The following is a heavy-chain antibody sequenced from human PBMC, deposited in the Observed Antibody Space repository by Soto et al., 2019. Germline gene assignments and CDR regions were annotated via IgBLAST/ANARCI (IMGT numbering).Heavy chain of an antibody. Sequence: GGSLRLSCAASGFTFSSYWMSWVRQAPGKGLEWVANIKQDGSEKYYVDSVKGRFTISRDNAKNSLYLQMNSLRAEDTAVYYCARVSPYYYDSGGYFDYWGQGTLVTVSS. CDR2: IKQDGSEK. D-gene: IGHD3-22*01. V-gene: IGHV3-7*01. J-gene: IGHJ4*02. CDR3: ARVSPYYYDSGGYFDY. CDR1: GFTFSSYW.